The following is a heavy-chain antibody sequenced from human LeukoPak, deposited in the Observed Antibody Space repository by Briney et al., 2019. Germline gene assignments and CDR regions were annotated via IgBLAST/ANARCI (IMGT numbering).Heavy chain of an antibody. V-gene: IGHV1-18*01. J-gene: IGHJ4*02. CDR1: GHTFTSYG. D-gene: IGHD4-17*01. Sequence: ASVKVSCKASGHTFTSYGISWVRQAPGQGLEWMGWISAYNGNTNYAQKLQGRVTMTTDTSTSTAYMELRSLRSDDTAVCYCARADYGDYYGNYWGQGTLVTVSS. CDR2: ISAYNGNT. CDR3: ARADYGDYYGNY.